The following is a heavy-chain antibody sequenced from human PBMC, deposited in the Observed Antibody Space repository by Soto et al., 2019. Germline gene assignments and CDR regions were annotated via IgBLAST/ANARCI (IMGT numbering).Heavy chain of an antibody. J-gene: IGHJ4*02. CDR3: ARRTSGWYLDY. CDR2: ISGSGGSA. CDR1: GFTFSSYA. V-gene: IGHV3-23*01. D-gene: IGHD6-19*01. Sequence: EVQLLESGGGLVQPGGSLRLSCAASGFTFSSYAMSWVRQAPGKGLEWVSTISGSGGSAYYADSVKGLFTISRDNSKNTLYLQMNSLRAEDTAVFYCARRTSGWYLDYWGQGTLVTVSS.